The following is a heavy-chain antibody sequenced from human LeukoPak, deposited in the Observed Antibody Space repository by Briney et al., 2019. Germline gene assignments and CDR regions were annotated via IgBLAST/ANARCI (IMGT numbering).Heavy chain of an antibody. CDR3: ARGRSHCSSTSCPGAFEI. V-gene: IGHV4-34*01. J-gene: IGHJ3*02. CDR1: GGSFSGYY. D-gene: IGHD2-2*01. CDR2: INHSGST. Sequence: KPSETLSLTCAVYGGSFSGYYWSWIRQPPGKGLEWIGEINHSGSTNYNPSLKSRVTISVGTSKNQFSLKLSSVTAADTAVYYCARGRSHCSSTSCPGAFEIWGQGTMVTVSS.